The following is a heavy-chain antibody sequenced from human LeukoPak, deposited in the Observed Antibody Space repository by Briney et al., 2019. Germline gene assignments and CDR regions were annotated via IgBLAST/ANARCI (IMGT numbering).Heavy chain of an antibody. D-gene: IGHD4-17*01. V-gene: IGHV1-18*01. J-gene: IGHJ5*02. CDR3: ARGVYGGYNNWFDP. Sequence: QAPGQXLEWMGWISAYNGNTNYAQKLQGRVTMTTDTSTSTAYMELRSLRSDDTAVYYCARGVYGGYNNWFDPWGQGTLVTVXS. CDR2: ISAYNGNT.